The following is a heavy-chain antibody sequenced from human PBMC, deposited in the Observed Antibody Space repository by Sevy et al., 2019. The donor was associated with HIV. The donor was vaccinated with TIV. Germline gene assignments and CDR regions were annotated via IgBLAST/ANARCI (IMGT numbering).Heavy chain of an antibody. V-gene: IGHV1-18*04. CDR2: ISAYNGNT. J-gene: IGHJ6*03. CDR1: GYTFTSYG. Sequence: ASVKVSCKASGYTFTSYGISWVRQAPGQGLEWMGWISAYNGNTNYAQKLQGRVTMTTDTSTRTAYMELRSLRSDDTAVYYCARWGSSWFNYYYYYYMDVWGKGTTVTVSS. D-gene: IGHD6-13*01. CDR3: ARWGSSWFNYYYYYYMDV.